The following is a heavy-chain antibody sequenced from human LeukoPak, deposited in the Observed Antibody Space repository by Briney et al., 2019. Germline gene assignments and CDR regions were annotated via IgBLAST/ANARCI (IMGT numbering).Heavy chain of an antibody. CDR3: ARGRYCSSTSCYGGYYYYYYGMDV. D-gene: IGHD2-2*01. J-gene: IGHJ6*04. CDR2: INHSGST. V-gene: IGHV4-34*01. Sequence: SETLFLTCAVYGGSFSGYYWSWIRQPPGKGLEWIGEINHSGSTNYNPSLKSRVTISVDTSKNQFSLKLSSVTAADTAVYYCARGRYCSSTSCYGGYYYYYYGMDVWGIGTTVTVSS. CDR1: GGSFSGYY.